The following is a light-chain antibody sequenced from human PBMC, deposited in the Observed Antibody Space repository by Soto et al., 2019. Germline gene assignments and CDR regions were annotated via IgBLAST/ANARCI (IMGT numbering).Light chain of an antibody. Sequence: DIVMTQSPAPLSVSPGERATISCRVSQSVSSYLAGYQQKPGQAPRLLIYGASTSASGIPSRFSGSGSGTEVTLTITSLQSDDFAVYYYQQYNNWHPCTFGQGTKLESK. CDR3: QQYNNWHPCT. V-gene: IGKV3-15*01. CDR1: QSVSSY. J-gene: IGKJ2*02. CDR2: GAS.